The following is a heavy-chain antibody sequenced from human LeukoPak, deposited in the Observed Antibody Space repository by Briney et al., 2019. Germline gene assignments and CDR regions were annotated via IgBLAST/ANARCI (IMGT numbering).Heavy chain of an antibody. J-gene: IGHJ4*02. CDR2: IYYSGST. CDR1: GGSISSSSYY. Sequence: SETLSLTCTVSGGSISSSSYYWGWIRQPPGKGLEWIGSIYYSGSTYYNPSLKSRVTISVDTSKNQFSLKLSSVTAADTAVYYCARDQGSSSWPTSFDYWGQGTLVTVSS. CDR3: ARDQGSSSWPTSFDY. D-gene: IGHD6-13*01. V-gene: IGHV4-39*07.